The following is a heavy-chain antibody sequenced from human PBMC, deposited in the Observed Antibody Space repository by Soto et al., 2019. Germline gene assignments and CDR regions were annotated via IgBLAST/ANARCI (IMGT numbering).Heavy chain of an antibody. J-gene: IGHJ6*02. CDR1: GYTLTSYY. V-gene: IGHV1-46*01. CDR2: INPSGGST. D-gene: IGHD3-22*01. Sequence: ASVKVSRKASGYTLTSYYMHWVRQAPGQGLEWMGIINPSGGSTSYAQKFQGRVTMTRDTSTSTVYMELSSLRSEDTAVCYCARERGTMIVVVTSRGMDGWGQGTMVTVSS. CDR3: ARERGTMIVVVTSRGMDG.